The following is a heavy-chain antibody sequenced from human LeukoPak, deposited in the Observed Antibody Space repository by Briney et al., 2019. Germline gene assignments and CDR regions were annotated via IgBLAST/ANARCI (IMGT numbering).Heavy chain of an antibody. CDR2: MNPNSGNT. CDR1: GYTFTSYD. V-gene: IGHV1-8*01. CDR3: ARAQTKRIAARRWFVAWFDP. D-gene: IGHD6-6*01. J-gene: IGHJ5*02. Sequence: ASVTVSFKASGYTFTSYDINWVRQAPAQGLEWVGWMNPNSGNTGDTKKIQGRVTMTRNTSISTAYMELSSLRSEDTAVYYCARAQTKRIAARRWFVAWFDPWGQGTLVTVSS.